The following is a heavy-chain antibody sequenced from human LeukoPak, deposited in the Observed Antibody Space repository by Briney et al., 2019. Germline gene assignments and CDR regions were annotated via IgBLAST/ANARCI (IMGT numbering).Heavy chain of an antibody. CDR2: IYYSGST. D-gene: IGHD2-15*01. Sequence: SETLSLTCTVSGGSISSYYWSWIRQPPGKGLEWIGYIYYSGSTNYNPSLKSRVTISVDTSKNQFSLKLSSVTAADTAVYYCARGRGCSGGSCYSNWFDPWGQGTLATVSS. CDR1: GGSISSYY. CDR3: ARGRGCSGGSCYSNWFDP. J-gene: IGHJ5*02. V-gene: IGHV4-59*01.